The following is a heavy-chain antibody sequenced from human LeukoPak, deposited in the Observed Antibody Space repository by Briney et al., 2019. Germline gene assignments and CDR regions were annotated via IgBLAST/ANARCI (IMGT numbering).Heavy chain of an antibody. V-gene: IGHV4-34*01. CDR2: INHSGST. CDR3: ATSGWYLLPGVY. D-gene: IGHD6-19*01. Sequence: SSETLSLTCAVYGGSFSGYYWSWIRQPPGKGLEWIGEINHSGSTNYNPSLESRVTISVDTSKNQFSLKLSSVTAADTAVYHCATSGWYLLPGVYWGQGTLVTVSS. J-gene: IGHJ4*02. CDR1: GGSFSGYY.